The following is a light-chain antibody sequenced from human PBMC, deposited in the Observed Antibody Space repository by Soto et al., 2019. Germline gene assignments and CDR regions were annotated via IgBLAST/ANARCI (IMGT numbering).Light chain of an antibody. J-gene: IGKJ5*01. CDR1: QSVISN. CDR3: QQRSNWPPIT. V-gene: IGKV3-11*01. CDR2: GAS. Sequence: EIVLTQSPDTLSVSPGEGATLSCSASQSVISNLAWYQQKPGQAPRLLIYGASSRATGIPDRFGGSGSGTDFTLTISSLEPEDFAVYYCQQRSNWPPITFGQGTRLEIK.